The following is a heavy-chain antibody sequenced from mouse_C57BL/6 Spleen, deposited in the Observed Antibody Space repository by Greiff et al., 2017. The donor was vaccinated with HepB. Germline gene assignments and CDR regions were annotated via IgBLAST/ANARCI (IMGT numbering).Heavy chain of an antibody. Sequence: VQLQQSGAELVKPGASVKLSCKASGYTFTEYTIHWVKQRSGQGLEWIGWFYPGSGSIKYNEKFKDKATLTADKSSSTVYMELSRLTSEDSAVYFCARYEYSIYDGYYGAMDYWGQGTSVTVSS. CDR3: ARYEYSIYDGYYGAMDY. V-gene: IGHV1-62-2*01. D-gene: IGHD2-3*01. CDR1: GYTFTEYT. J-gene: IGHJ4*01. CDR2: FYPGSGSI.